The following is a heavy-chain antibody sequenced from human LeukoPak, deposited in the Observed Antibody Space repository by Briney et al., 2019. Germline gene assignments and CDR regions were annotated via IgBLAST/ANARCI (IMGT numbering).Heavy chain of an antibody. CDR1: GFTLITNW. CDR2: IKQDGSDK. V-gene: IGHV3-7*01. J-gene: IGHJ3*02. D-gene: IGHD3-10*01. CDR3: ARERRGGDAFDI. Sequence: GGSLRLSCAASGFTLITNWMSWVRQAPGKGLEWVANIKQDGSDKYYVDSVKGRFTISRDNARNSLYLQMNSLRAEDTAVYYCARERRGGDAFDIWGQGTMVTVSS.